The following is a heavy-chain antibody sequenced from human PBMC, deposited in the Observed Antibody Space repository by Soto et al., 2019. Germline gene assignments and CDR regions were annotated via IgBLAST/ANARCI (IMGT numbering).Heavy chain of an antibody. V-gene: IGHV2-5*01. CDR1: RFSLSTNEVG. D-gene: IGHD5-12*01. J-gene: IGHJ4*02. Sequence: QITLKESGPTLMKPTQTLTLTCTFSRFSLSTNEVGVGWIRQPPGKALEWLALIYWNDDARYSPSLKNRLTITKDTSKNQVVLTMTNMDPVDTATYYCIHDGKLGYTGYDRFDYWGQGTLVTVSS. CDR3: IHDGKLGYTGYDRFDY. CDR2: IYWNDDA.